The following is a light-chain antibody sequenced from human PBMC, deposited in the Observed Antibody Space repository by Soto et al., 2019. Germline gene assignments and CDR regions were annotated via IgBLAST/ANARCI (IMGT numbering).Light chain of an antibody. Sequence: QSVLTQPPSASGSPGQSVTISCTGTSSDVGAYNYVSWYQQHPGKAPKLMIYEVTKRPSGVPDRFSGSKSVNTASLTVSGLLPEDEADYYCASYAGGNQVFGTGTKVTVL. J-gene: IGLJ1*01. CDR1: SSDVGAYNY. CDR2: EVT. CDR3: ASYAGGNQV. V-gene: IGLV2-8*01.